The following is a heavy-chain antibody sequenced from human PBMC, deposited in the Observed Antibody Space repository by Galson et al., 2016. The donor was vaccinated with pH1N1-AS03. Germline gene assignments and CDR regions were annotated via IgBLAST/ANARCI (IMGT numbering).Heavy chain of an antibody. V-gene: IGHV3-15*01. CDR2: IKSKSDGGTT. Sequence: SLRLSCAVSGFRFDDYAMHWVRPAPGKGLEWVGRIKSKSDGGTTDYAAPVKARFTISRDDSKNTLYLQMNSLKTEDTAVYYCSTDETFYYYYGMDVWGRGTTVTVSS. CDR1: GFRFDDYA. CDR3: STDETFYYYYGMDV. J-gene: IGHJ6*02.